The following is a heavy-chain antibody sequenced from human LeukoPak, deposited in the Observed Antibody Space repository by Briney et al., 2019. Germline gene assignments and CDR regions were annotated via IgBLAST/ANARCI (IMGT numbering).Heavy chain of an antibody. CDR3: ARGEGIAVAGTLYYFDY. V-gene: IGHV4-59*08. J-gene: IGHJ4*02. D-gene: IGHD6-19*01. CDR2: IYYSGST. CDR1: GGSISSYY. Sequence: KPSETLSLTCTVSGGSISSYYWSWIRQPPGKGLEWIGYIYYSGSTNYNPSLKSRVTISVDTSKNQFSLKLSSVTAADTAVYYCARGEGIAVAGTLYYFDYWGQGTLVTVSS.